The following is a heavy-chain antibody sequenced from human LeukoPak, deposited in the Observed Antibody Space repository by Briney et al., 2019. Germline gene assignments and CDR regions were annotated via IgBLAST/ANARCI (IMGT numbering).Heavy chain of an antibody. Sequence: SETLSLTCTVSGYSISRGNYWGWIRQPPGKGLEWIGSIYHSGSTYYNPSLKSRVTISVDTSKNQFSLKLSSVPAADTAVYYCARDQSIAVAGELDPWGQGTLVTVSS. CDR2: IYHSGST. CDR3: ARDQSIAVAGELDP. CDR1: GYSISRGNY. V-gene: IGHV4-38-2*02. D-gene: IGHD6-19*01. J-gene: IGHJ5*02.